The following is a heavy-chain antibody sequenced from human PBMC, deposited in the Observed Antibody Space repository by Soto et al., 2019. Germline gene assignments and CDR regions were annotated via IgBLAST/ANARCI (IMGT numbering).Heavy chain of an antibody. CDR3: VKGYCGISCTRYDPAKQFDS. Sequence: GGSLRLSCVVSGLNFQNYDMHWVRQTPGRGLEWLAIVSRDETQAFYAESLQGRFTISRDNSKNVVYLQLKTLRAEDTGIYYCVKGYCGISCTRYDPAKQFDSWGQGTLVTVYS. J-gene: IGHJ4*02. V-gene: IGHV3-30*12. CDR2: VSRDETQA. D-gene: IGHD2-21*01. CDR1: GLNFQNYD.